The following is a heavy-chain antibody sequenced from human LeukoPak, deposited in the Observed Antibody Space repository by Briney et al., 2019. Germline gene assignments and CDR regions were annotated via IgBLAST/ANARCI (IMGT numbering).Heavy chain of an antibody. CDR1: GFAFSNYA. CDR2: IKQDGSEK. D-gene: IGHD1-1*01. CDR3: ARDLGFWNY. J-gene: IGHJ4*02. Sequence: GGSLRLSCAASGFAFSNYAMAWVRQAPGKGLEWVANIKQDGSEKYYVDSVKGRFTISRDNAKNSLYLQMNSLRAEDTAVYYCARDLGFWNYWGQGTLVTVSS. V-gene: IGHV3-7*01.